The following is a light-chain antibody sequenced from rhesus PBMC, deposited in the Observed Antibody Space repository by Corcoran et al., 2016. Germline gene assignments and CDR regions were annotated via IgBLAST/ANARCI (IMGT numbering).Light chain of an antibody. J-gene: IGKJ1*01. CDR1: QGISSY. CDR3: PQRNTYPRT. V-gene: IGKV1-38*01. Sequence: DIQLTQSPSSLSASVGDRVTITCRASQGISSYLAWYQQKSGKAPKLLIYDASNLQSGVPSRFSGSGSGTDFTLTSSSLQPEDFATYYFPQRNTYPRTFGQGTKVEIK. CDR2: DAS.